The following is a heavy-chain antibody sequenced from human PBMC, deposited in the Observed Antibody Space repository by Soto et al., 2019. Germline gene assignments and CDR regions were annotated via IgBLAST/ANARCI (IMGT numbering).Heavy chain of an antibody. V-gene: IGHV4-34*01. CDR1: GGSFSGYS. Sequence: QVQLQQWGAGLLKPSETLSLTCAVYGGSFSGYSWTWIRQPPGTGLEWIGEINHSGSTNYNPSLKSRVTISVDTSKNQFSLKLNSVTAADTAVYYCARDKITGLCDYWGQGTLVTVSS. CDR3: ARDKITGLCDY. J-gene: IGHJ4*02. D-gene: IGHD2-8*02. CDR2: INHSGST.